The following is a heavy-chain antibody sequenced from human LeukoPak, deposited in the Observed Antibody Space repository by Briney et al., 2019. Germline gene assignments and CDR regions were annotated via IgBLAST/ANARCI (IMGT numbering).Heavy chain of an antibody. V-gene: IGHV4-34*01. Sequence: SETLSLTCAVYGGSFSGYNWSWIRQPPGKGLEWIGEINHSGSTNYNPSLKSRVTISVDTSKNQFSLKLSSVTSADTAVYYCARGPGGYCSGGSCYGNAFDIWGQGTMVTVSS. CDR1: GGSFSGYN. J-gene: IGHJ3*02. CDR2: INHSGST. D-gene: IGHD2-15*01. CDR3: ARGPGGYCSGGSCYGNAFDI.